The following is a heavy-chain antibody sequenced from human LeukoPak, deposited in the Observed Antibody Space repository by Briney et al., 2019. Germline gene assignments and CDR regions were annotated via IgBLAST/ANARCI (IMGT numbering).Heavy chain of an antibody. D-gene: IGHD5-18*01. CDR3: ARRGYSYGLGYYFDY. Sequence: PSETLSLTCTVSGGSISSSSYYWGWIRQPPGKGLEWIGSIYYSRSTYYNPSLKSRVTISVDTSKNQFSLKLSSVTAADTAVYYCARRGYSYGLGYYFDYWGQGTLVTVSS. V-gene: IGHV4-39*01. CDR1: GGSISSSSYY. CDR2: IYYSRST. J-gene: IGHJ4*02.